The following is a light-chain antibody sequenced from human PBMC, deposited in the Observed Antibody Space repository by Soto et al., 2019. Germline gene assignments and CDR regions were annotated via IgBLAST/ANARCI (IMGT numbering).Light chain of an antibody. CDR3: QQSHSAPVT. J-gene: IGKJ1*01. CDR1: QSISSY. CDR2: AAS. V-gene: IGKV1-39*01. Sequence: DIQMTQSPSSLSASVGDRVTMTCRASQSISSYLNWYQQKPGKAPKLLIYAASSLQSGVPSRFSGSGSGTDFTLSISSLQPEDFATYYCQQSHSAPVTFGQGTKVDIK.